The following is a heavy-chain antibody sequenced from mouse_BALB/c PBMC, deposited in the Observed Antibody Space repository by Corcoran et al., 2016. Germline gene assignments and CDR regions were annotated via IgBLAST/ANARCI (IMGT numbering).Heavy chain of an antibody. Sequence: EVQLQQSGPELVKPGASVKMSCKASGYTFTSYVMHWVKQKPGLGLEWIGYINTYNDGTKYNEKFKGKATLTSYKSSSTAYMVLSSLTSEDSAVYYCAREGTVLSTRYAMDYWGQGTSVTVSS. CDR2: INTYNDGT. CDR1: GYTFTSYV. D-gene: IGHD1-1*01. J-gene: IGHJ4*01. CDR3: AREGTVLSTRYAMDY. V-gene: IGHV1S136*01.